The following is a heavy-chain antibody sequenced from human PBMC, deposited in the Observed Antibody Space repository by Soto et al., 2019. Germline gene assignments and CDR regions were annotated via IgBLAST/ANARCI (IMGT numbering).Heavy chain of an antibody. CDR2: INAGNGNT. Sequence: ASVKVSCKASGYTFTSYAMHWVRQAPGQRLEWMGWINAGNGNTKYSQKFQGRVTITRDTSASTAYMELSSLRSEDTAVYYCARDGDIAAPDAFDIWGQGTMVTVSS. J-gene: IGHJ3*02. CDR3: ARDGDIAAPDAFDI. V-gene: IGHV1-3*01. CDR1: GYTFTSYA. D-gene: IGHD6-6*01.